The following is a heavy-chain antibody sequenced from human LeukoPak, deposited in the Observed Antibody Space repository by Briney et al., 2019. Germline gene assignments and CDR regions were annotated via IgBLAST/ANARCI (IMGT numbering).Heavy chain of an antibody. J-gene: IGHJ4*02. CDR2: INPSGGSA. Sequence: ASVKVSCKAYGYTCNSYYIHWVRQAPGQGLEWMGIINPSGGSASYAQKFQGRVTMTIDTSTSTVYMELSSLRSEDTAVYYCAKSDRSGSGSFDYWGQGTLVTVSS. CDR1: GYTCNSYY. CDR3: AKSDRSGSGSFDY. V-gene: IGHV1-46*02. D-gene: IGHD3-10*01.